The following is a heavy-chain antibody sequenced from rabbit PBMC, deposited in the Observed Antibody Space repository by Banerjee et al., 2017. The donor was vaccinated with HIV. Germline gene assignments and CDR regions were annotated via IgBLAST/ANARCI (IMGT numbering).Heavy chain of an antibody. V-gene: IGHV1S47*01. CDR3: VREVAARFSL. J-gene: IGHJ4*01. CDR1: GFDFSNYG. CDR2: IDPIFGIT. D-gene: IGHD4-1*01. Sequence: QEQLVESGGGLVQPGGSLKLSCEASGFDFSNYGVSWVRQAPGKGLEWIGYIDPIFGITYFANWVNGRFTISSHNAQNTLFLQLNSLTAADTATYFCVREVAARFSLWGPGTLVTVS.